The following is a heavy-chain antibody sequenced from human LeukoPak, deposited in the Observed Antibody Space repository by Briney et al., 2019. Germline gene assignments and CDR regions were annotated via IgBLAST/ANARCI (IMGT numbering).Heavy chain of an antibody. CDR1: GYTFTSYD. Sequence: SVKVSCKASGYTFTSYDINWVRQAPGQGLEWMGGIIPIFGTANYAQKFQGRVTITTDESTSAAYMELSSLRSEDTAVYYCARLELKEGLFDPWGQGTLVTVSS. V-gene: IGHV1-69*05. CDR2: IIPIFGTA. CDR3: ARLELKEGLFDP. J-gene: IGHJ5*02. D-gene: IGHD1-7*01.